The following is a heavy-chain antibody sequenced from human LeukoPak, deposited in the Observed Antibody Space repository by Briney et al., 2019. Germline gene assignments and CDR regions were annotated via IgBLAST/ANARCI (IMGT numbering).Heavy chain of an antibody. CDR1: GFTFSSYA. CDR3: VKDSSYDSSGY. J-gene: IGHJ4*02. Sequence: GGSLRLSCSASGFTFSSYAMHWVRQAPGKGLEYVSVISSNGGSTYYADSVKGRFTISRDNSKNTLYLQMSSLRAEDTAVYYCVKDSSYDSSGYWGQGTLVAVSS. CDR2: ISSNGGST. D-gene: IGHD3-22*01. V-gene: IGHV3-64D*06.